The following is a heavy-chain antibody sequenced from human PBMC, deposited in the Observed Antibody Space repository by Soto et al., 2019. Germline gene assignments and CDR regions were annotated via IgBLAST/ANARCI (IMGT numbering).Heavy chain of an antibody. V-gene: IGHV1-2*06. Sequence: ASVKGSFKASGYRFTTHYIHWLRQAPGQGLEWMGRMNVGTGGTTYAHKFQGRVTMTRDTSIRTAYLEVSSVKSDDTAMYYCARDGNFALRGYSFGFDFWGQGTLVTVSS. CDR2: MNVGTGGT. J-gene: IGHJ4*02. CDR3: ARDGNFALRGYSFGFDF. CDR1: GYRFTTHY. D-gene: IGHD5-18*01.